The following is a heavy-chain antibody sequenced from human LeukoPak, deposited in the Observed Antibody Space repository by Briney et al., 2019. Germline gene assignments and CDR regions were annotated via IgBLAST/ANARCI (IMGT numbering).Heavy chain of an antibody. V-gene: IGHV3-7*01. Sequence: PGGSLRLSCAASGFTFSNYFISWVRQAPGKGLEWVANINENGREKFYVDSVKGRFTISRDNAKNSLYLQMNSLRAEDTAVYYCARDYYGSGSPLPFYFDYWGQGTLVTVSS. J-gene: IGHJ4*02. D-gene: IGHD3-10*01. CDR2: INENGREK. CDR3: ARDYYGSGSPLPFYFDY. CDR1: GFTFSNYF.